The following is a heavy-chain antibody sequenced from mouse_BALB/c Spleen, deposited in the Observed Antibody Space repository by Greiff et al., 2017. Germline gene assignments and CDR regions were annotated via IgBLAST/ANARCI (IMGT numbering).Heavy chain of an antibody. CDR1: GFTFTDYY. Sequence: EVKVVESGGGLVQPGGSLRLSCATSGFTFTDYYMSWVRQPPGKALEWLGFIRNKANGYTTEYSASVKGRFTISRDNSQSILYLQMNTLRAEDSATYYCARDRYDFDDWGQGTTLTVSS. J-gene: IGHJ2*01. V-gene: IGHV7-3*02. CDR2: IRNKANGYTT. CDR3: ARDRYDFDD. D-gene: IGHD2-14*01.